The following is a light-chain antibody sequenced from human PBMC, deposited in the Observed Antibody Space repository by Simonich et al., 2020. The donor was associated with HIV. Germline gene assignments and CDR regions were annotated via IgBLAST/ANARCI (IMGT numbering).Light chain of an antibody. CDR1: QSLLYTSNDKNY. CDR2: WAS. CDR3: MQGTHWALT. J-gene: IGKJ4*01. V-gene: IGKV4-1*01. Sequence: DIVRTQSPDSLAVSLGERATITCKSSQSLLYTSNDKNYLAWYQQKPGQPPKLLIYWASTRDSGVPDRFSGSGSGTDFTLKISRVEAEDVGVYYCMQGTHWALTFGGGTKVEIK.